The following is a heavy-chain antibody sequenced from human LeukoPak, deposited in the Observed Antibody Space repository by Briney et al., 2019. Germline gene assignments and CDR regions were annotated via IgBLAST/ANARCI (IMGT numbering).Heavy chain of an antibody. CDR1: AFTFSSYN. D-gene: IGHD3-3*01. Sequence: GGTLRLSCAASAFTFSSYNMNWVRQAPGKGLEWISYISDSRNTIHYADSVKGRFTISRDNAKNFLYLQMNSLRAEDTAVYFCARDRGGAYDFWSGYYTGYFDYWGQGTLVTVSS. V-gene: IGHV3-48*01. CDR3: ARDRGGAYDFWSGYYTGYFDY. J-gene: IGHJ4*02. CDR2: ISDSRNTI.